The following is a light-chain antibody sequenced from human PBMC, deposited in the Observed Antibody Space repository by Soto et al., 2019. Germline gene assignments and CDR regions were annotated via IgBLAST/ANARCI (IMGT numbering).Light chain of an antibody. V-gene: IGKV3-15*01. Sequence: EIVMTQSPATLSVSPGERVTLSCRASQSVATNLAWYQQKPGQAPSLLVYSASTRATGIPARFSGSGYGTELNLNISSLQSEDFAVYSCQQYNTYWTFGKGTKVDI. J-gene: IGKJ1*01. CDR3: QQYNTYWT. CDR2: SAS. CDR1: QSVATN.